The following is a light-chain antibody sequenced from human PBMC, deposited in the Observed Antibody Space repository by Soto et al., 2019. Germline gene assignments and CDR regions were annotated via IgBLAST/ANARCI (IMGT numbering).Light chain of an antibody. J-gene: IGLJ2*01. V-gene: IGLV1-40*01. CDR1: SSNIGAGYD. CDR2: NNN. Sequence: QSALTQPPSVSGAPGQRVTISCTGSSSNIGAGYDVHWYQQLPGTAPKLLIYNNNNRPPGVPDRFSGSKSGTSASLAITGLQAEDEADYHCQSYDSKLSGSKVFGGGTQLTVL. CDR3: QSYDSKLSGSKV.